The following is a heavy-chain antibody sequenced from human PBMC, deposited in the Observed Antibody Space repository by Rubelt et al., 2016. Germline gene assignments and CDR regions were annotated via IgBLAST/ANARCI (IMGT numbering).Heavy chain of an antibody. CDR2: INHSGST. V-gene: IGHV4-34*01. J-gene: IGHJ4*02. CDR1: GGSFSGYY. Sequence: QVQLQQWGAGLLKPSETLSLTCAVYGGSFSGYYWSWIRQPQGKGLEWIGEINHSGSTNYNPSFSGRFTISVDTSKTQFSLNLSSVTAADTAVYYCAREGSRGYSYGYPVDYWGQGTLVTVSS. D-gene: IGHD5-18*01. CDR3: AREGSRGYSYGYPVDY.